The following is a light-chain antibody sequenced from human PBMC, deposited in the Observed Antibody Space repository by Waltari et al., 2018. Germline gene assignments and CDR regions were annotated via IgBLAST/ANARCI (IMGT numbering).Light chain of an antibody. CDR3: QQCYSGPPL. J-gene: IGKJ4*01. V-gene: IGKV4-1*01. CDR1: QRVLSSSNNKNY. CDR2: WAS. Sequence: DIVMTQSPDSLAVSLGERATINCKSSQRVLSSSNNKNYLAWYQQKPGQPPKLLIYWASTRESGVPDRFSGSGSGTDFTLTISSLQAEDVAVYYCQQCYSGPPLFGGGTKVEMK.